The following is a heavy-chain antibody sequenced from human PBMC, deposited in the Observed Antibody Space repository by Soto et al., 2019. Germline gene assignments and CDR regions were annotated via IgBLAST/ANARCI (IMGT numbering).Heavy chain of an antibody. V-gene: IGHV4-59*12. D-gene: IGHD7-27*01. CDR3: ARRNWVWDAFDI. J-gene: IGHJ3*02. Sequence: PSETLSLTCTVSGGSISSYYWSWIRQPPGKGLEWIGYIYYSGSTNYNPSLKSRVTISVDTSKNQFSLYLQMNSLRAGDTAVYYCARRNWVWDAFDIWGHGTMVTVSS. CDR1: GGSISSYY. CDR2: IYYSGST.